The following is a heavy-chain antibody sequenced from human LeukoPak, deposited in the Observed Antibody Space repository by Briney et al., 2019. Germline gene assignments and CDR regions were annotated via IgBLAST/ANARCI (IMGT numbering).Heavy chain of an antibody. V-gene: IGHV4-61*02. J-gene: IGHJ4*02. Sequence: SETLSLTCTVSGGSVGSDNSYWNWIRQPAGKGLEWIGRIYADGSSTCNPSLKSRVTILVDTSKNQFSLRLSSMTAADTAVYYCARGYYYRTWGLGTLVTVSS. CDR2: IYADGSS. D-gene: IGHD3-10*01. CDR1: GGSVGSDNSY. CDR3: ARGYYYRT.